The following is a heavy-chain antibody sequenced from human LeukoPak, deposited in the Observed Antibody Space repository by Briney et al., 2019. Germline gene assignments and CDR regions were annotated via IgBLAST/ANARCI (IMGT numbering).Heavy chain of an antibody. CDR3: ARVLEDFDWLFRHFDY. J-gene: IGHJ4*02. CDR1: GFTFDDYG. D-gene: IGHD3-9*01. V-gene: IGHV3-20*04. Sequence: GGSLRLSCAASGFTFDDYGMSWVRQAPGKGLEWVSDINWNGGSTGYADSVKGRFTISRDNAKNSLYLQMNSLRAEDTAVYYCARVLEDFDWLFRHFDYWGQGTLVTVSS. CDR2: INWNGGST.